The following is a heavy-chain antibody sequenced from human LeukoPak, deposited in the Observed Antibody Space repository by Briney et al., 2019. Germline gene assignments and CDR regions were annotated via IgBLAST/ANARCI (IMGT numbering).Heavy chain of an antibody. J-gene: IGHJ5*02. Sequence: SETLSLTCSVSGGSIGRSSYYWGWTRQPPGKGLEWIGSIYYSGSTNYNPSLKSRVTISVDTSKNQFSLKLSSVNAADTAVYYCARDVDYYDSSGYGWFDPWGQGTLVTVSS. CDR2: IYYSGST. V-gene: IGHV4-39*07. CDR3: ARDVDYYDSSGYGWFDP. D-gene: IGHD3-22*01. CDR1: GGSIGRSSYY.